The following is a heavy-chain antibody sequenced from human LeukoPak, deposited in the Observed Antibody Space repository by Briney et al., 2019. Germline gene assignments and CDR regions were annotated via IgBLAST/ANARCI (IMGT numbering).Heavy chain of an antibody. D-gene: IGHD3-3*01. V-gene: IGHV4-59*01. Sequence: SETPSLTCTVSGGSISSYYWSWIRQPPGKGLEWIGYIYYSGSTNYNPSLKSRVTISVDTSKNQFSLKLSSVTAADTAVYYCARDYYDFWSGYSGYMDVWGKGTTVTVSS. CDR3: ARDYYDFWSGYSGYMDV. J-gene: IGHJ6*03. CDR1: GGSISSYY. CDR2: IYYSGST.